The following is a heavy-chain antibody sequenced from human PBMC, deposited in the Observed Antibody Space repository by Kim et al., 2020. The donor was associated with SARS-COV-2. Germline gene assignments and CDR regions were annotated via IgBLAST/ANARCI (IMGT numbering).Heavy chain of an antibody. CDR2: IIPIFGTA. CDR3: ARDVTGEHPINFNWFDP. CDR1: GGTFSSYA. D-gene: IGHD3-10*01. J-gene: IGHJ5*02. V-gene: IGHV1-69*13. Sequence: SVKVSCKASGGTFSSYAISWVRQAPGQGLEWMGGIIPIFGTANYAQKFQGRVTITADESTSTAYMVLSSLRSEDTAVYYCARDVTGEHPINFNWFDPWGQGNLVSVS.